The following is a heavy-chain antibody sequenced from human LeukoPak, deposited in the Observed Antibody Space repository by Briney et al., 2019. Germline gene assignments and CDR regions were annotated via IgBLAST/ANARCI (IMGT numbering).Heavy chain of an antibody. D-gene: IGHD6-6*01. V-gene: IGHV3-7*01. J-gene: IGHJ4*02. CDR2: IKQDASEE. Sequence: PGGSLRFSCAASGFSFSSYWMTWVRQAPGKGLEWVANIKQDASEEHYVDSVKGRFTISRDNAKSSLYLQLNSLRVEDTALYFCASTASLSYWGQGTLVTVSS. CDR3: ASTASLSY. CDR1: GFSFSSYW.